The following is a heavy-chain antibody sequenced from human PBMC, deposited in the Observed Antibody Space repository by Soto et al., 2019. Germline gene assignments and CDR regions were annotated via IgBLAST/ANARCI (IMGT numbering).Heavy chain of an antibody. Sequence: ASVKVSCKASGYTFSSYAMHWVRQAPGQRLEWMGWINAGYGNTKSSQKFQDRVTTSRDTSASTAYMELTSLRSEDTAVYYCARDTGDGTFDFWGQGTLVTVSS. D-gene: IGHD7-27*01. CDR1: GYTFSSYA. CDR2: INAGYGNT. J-gene: IGHJ4*02. V-gene: IGHV1-3*01. CDR3: ARDTGDGTFDF.